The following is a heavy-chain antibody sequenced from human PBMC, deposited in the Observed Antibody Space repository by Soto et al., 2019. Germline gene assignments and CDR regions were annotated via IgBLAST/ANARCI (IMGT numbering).Heavy chain of an antibody. CDR3: ASGGVYYDSSGYYGGLRYGMDV. Sequence: SETLSLTYAVYGGSFSGYYWSWIRQPPGKGLEWIGEINHSGSTNYNPSLKSRVTISVDTSKNQFSLKLSSVTAADTAVYYCASGGVYYDSSGYYGGLRYGMDVWGQGTTVTSP. CDR1: GGSFSGYY. CDR2: INHSGST. J-gene: IGHJ6*02. D-gene: IGHD3-22*01. V-gene: IGHV4-34*01.